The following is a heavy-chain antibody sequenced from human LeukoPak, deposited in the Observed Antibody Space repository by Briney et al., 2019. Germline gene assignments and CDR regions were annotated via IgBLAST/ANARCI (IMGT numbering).Heavy chain of an antibody. CDR1: GDAITSGGYS. Sequence: SQTLSLTCTVSGDAITSGGYSWNRIRQPPGKGLEWIGCIYDRGPAYYNPSLKSRFSISVDRPKNQFFLNVTSLTAADTAVYYCARSRQASGLFNSWGQGTPVVVSS. CDR2: IYDRGPA. J-gene: IGHJ5*01. V-gene: IGHV4-30-2*01. CDR3: ARSRQASGLFNS. D-gene: IGHD3-10*01.